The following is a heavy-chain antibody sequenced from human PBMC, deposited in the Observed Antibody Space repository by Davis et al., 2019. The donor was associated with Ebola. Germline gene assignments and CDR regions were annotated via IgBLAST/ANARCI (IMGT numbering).Heavy chain of an antibody. V-gene: IGHV5-51*01. CDR1: GYSFTSYW. Sequence: GASLKISCKGSGYSFTSYWIGWVRQMPGKGLEWMGIIYPYDSDTRYSPSFQGQVTISADKSLNTAYLQWSSLKASDTAMYYCARQAPPPYCSSTSCYKVRYYYYGMDVWGQGTTVTVSS. CDR3: ARQAPPPYCSSTSCYKVRYYYYGMDV. D-gene: IGHD2-2*02. J-gene: IGHJ6*02. CDR2: IYPYDSDT.